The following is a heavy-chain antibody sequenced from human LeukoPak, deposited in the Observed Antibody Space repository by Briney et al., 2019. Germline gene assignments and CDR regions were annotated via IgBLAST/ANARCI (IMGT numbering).Heavy chain of an antibody. D-gene: IGHD6-19*01. CDR2: INPSGGST. J-gene: IGHJ6*01. CDR1: GYTFTSYY. V-gene: IGHV1-46*04. Sequence: VASVKVSCKASGYTFTSYYMHWVRQAPGQGLEWMGIINPSGGSTSYAQKLQGRVTMTRDTSTSTVYMELSSLRSEDTAVYYCASSSSSGWYGGYYYYYGMDVWGQGTTVTVSS. CDR3: ASSSSSGWYGGYYYYYGMDV.